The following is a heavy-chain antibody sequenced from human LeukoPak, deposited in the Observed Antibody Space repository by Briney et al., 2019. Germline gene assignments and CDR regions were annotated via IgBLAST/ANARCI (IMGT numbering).Heavy chain of an antibody. J-gene: IGHJ4*02. D-gene: IGHD3-16*01. CDR3: ARGRLSLITATANFFDY. Sequence: ASVNVSCKASGYTFTSYDINWVRQASGQGPEWMGWMNPNTGTAGYAEQFQGRVTFSRDTSISTAYMEVSGLRSDDTAVYYCARGRLSLITATANFFDYWGQGIRVTVSS. CDR2: MNPNTGTA. CDR1: GYTFTSYD. V-gene: IGHV1-8*03.